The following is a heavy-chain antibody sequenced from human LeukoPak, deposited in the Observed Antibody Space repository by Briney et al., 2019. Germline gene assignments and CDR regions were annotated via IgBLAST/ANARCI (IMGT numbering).Heavy chain of an antibody. CDR1: GDSVSSNSAA. CDR2: TYYRSKWYN. V-gene: IGHV6-1*01. Sequence: SQTLSLTCAISGDSVSSNSAAWNWIRQSPSRGLEWLGRTYYRSKWYNDYAVSVKSRITINPGTSKNQFSLQLNSVTPEDTAVYYCARDRDYYDSSGPNGAFDIWGQGTMVTVSS. J-gene: IGHJ3*02. D-gene: IGHD3-22*01. CDR3: ARDRDYYDSSGPNGAFDI.